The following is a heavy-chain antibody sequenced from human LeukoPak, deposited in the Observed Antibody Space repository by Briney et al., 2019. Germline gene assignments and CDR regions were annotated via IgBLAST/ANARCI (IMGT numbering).Heavy chain of an antibody. D-gene: IGHD2-8*01. CDR1: GGTFSSYA. Sequence: GASVKVSCKASGGTFSSYAISWVRQAPGQGLEWMGGIIPIFGTANYAQKFQGRVTITADESTSTAYMELSSLRSEDTAVYYCARLTAMVYARDGGYYFDYWGQGTLVAVSS. CDR2: IIPIFGTA. J-gene: IGHJ4*02. CDR3: ARLTAMVYARDGGYYFDY. V-gene: IGHV1-69*13.